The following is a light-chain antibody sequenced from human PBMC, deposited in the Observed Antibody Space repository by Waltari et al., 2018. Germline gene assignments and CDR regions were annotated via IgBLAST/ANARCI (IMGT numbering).Light chain of an antibody. Sequence: DIQMTQSPSSLSASVGDRVTITCQASQDISKYLNWYQHKSGKAPKPLIYDESNMERGVPSRFRGYGSGTNFTFSISSLQPEDFATYFCQQHHELQTFGQGTKLDIK. J-gene: IGKJ2*01. CDR2: DES. CDR3: QQHHELQT. V-gene: IGKV1-33*01. CDR1: QDISKY.